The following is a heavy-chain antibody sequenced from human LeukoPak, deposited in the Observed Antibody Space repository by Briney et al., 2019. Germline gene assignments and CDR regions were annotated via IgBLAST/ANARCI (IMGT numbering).Heavy chain of an antibody. CDR3: ARVRYCSGGSCYSGYYYSYMDV. D-gene: IGHD2-15*01. CDR2: INHSGST. V-gene: IGHV4-34*01. J-gene: IGHJ6*03. CDR1: GGSFSGYY. Sequence: SETLSLTCAVYGGSFSGYYWSWIRQPPGKGLEWIGEINHSGSTNYNPSLKSRVTISVDTSKNQFSLKLSSVTAADTAVYYCARVRYCSGGSCYSGYYYSYMDVWGKGTTVTVSS.